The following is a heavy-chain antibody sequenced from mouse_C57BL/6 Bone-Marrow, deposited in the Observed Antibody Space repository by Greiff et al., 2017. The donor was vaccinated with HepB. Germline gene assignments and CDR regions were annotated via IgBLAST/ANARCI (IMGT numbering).Heavy chain of an antibody. V-gene: IGHV1-64*01. CDR1: GYTFTSYW. CDR2: IHPNSGST. CDR3: ARRGLGYYFDY. D-gene: IGHD4-1*01. J-gene: IGHJ2*01. Sequence: QVQLQQSGAELVKPGASVKLSCKASGYTFTSYWMHWVKQRPGQGLEWIGMIHPNSGSTNYNEKFKSKATLTVDKSSSTAYMQLSSLTSEDSAVYYCARRGLGYYFDYWGQGTTLTVSS.